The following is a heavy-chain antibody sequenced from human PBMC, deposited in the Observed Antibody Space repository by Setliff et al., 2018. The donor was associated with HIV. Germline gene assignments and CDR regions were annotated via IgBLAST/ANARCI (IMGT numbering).Heavy chain of an antibody. V-gene: IGHV4-28*05. J-gene: IGHJ4*02. Sequence: PSETLSLTCAVSGGSISSIGYSWSWIRQSPGKGLEWIGYIYYSGSIYYNPSLKSRVTMSVDTSKNQFSLKLSSVTAVDTAVYYCAKKGNGDYHFDYWGQGTLVTVSS. CDR1: GGSISSIGYS. D-gene: IGHD4-17*01. CDR2: IYYSGSI. CDR3: AKKGNGDYHFDY.